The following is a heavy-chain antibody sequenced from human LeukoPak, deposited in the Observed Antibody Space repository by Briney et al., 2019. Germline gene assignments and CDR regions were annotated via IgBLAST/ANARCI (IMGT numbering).Heavy chain of an antibody. D-gene: IGHD5-18*01. CDR3: ARRAQGGYSYGYEDY. CDR1: GGSISSYY. Sequence: SETLSLTCTVSGGSISSYYWSWIRQPPGKGLEWIGYIYYSGSTNYNPSLKSRVTISVDTSKNQFSLKLSSVTAADTAVYYCARRAQGGYSYGYEDYWGQGTLVTVSS. V-gene: IGHV4-59*08. J-gene: IGHJ4*02. CDR2: IYYSGST.